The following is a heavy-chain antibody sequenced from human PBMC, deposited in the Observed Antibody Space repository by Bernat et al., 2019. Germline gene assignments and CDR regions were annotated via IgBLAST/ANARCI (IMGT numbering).Heavy chain of an antibody. V-gene: IGHV4-59*01. Sequence: VQLQESGPGLVKPSETLSLTCTVSGGSISSYYWSWIRQPPGKGLEWIGYIYYSGSTNYNPSLKSRVTISVDTSKNQFSLKLSSVTAADTAVYYCARHSSGWYYFDYWGQGTLVTVSS. D-gene: IGHD6-19*01. CDR3: ARHSSGWYYFDY. CDR2: IYYSGST. J-gene: IGHJ4*02. CDR1: GGSISSYY.